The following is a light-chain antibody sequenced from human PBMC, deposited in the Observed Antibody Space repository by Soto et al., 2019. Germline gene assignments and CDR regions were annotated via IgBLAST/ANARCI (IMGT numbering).Light chain of an antibody. CDR2: GAS. Sequence: ETVMTQSPATLSVSPGERATLSCRASQSVSSKLAWYQQKPGQAPRLLIYGASTRATGIPARFSGSGSGTEFTLTISSLQSEDFSGYYCQQYNNWPPWTFGQGTKVDIK. J-gene: IGKJ1*01. CDR1: QSVSSK. CDR3: QQYNNWPPWT. V-gene: IGKV3-15*01.